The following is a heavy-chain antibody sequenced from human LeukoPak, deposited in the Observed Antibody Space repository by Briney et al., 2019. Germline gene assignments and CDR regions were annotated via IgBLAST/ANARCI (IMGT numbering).Heavy chain of an antibody. Sequence: SETLSLICTVSGLPIRSYYWSWLRPPAPKGLEWIGRIYTSGSTNYNPSLKSRVTMSVDTSKNQFSLKLSSVTAADTAVYYCARGYGGIYYYDIDVWGKRTTVTVSS. V-gene: IGHV4-4*07. J-gene: IGHJ6*03. CDR2: IYTSGST. D-gene: IGHD3-16*01. CDR3: ARGYGGIYYYDIDV. CDR1: GLPIRSYY.